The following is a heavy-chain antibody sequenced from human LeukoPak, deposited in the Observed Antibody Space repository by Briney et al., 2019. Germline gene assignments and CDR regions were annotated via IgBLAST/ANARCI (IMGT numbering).Heavy chain of an antibody. J-gene: IGHJ4*02. CDR1: GGSITSSSYY. D-gene: IGHD2-21*02. V-gene: IGHV4-61*02. Sequence: SETLSLTCTVSGGSITSSSYYWSWIRQPAGKGLEWIGRIYTSGSTNYSPSLKSRVTISVDTSKNQFSLKLSSVTAADTAVYYCASGVTAYNYWGQGTLVTVSS. CDR3: ASGVTAYNY. CDR2: IYTSGST.